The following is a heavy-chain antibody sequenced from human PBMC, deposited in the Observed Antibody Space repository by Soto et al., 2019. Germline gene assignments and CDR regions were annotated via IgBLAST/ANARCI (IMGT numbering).Heavy chain of an antibody. J-gene: IGHJ4*02. D-gene: IGHD6-6*01. CDR3: ARQLVI. CDR1: GDSISNYY. Sequence: QVRLQESGPGLVKPSETLSLTCTVSGDSISNYYWTWIRQPPGKGLEWIGYIYYSGSTNYNSSLRTRVTSTVDTSKNTVFLNRLSVAAAEAAVYYCARQLVIWGQGTLLVVSS. CDR2: IYYSGST. V-gene: IGHV4-59*08.